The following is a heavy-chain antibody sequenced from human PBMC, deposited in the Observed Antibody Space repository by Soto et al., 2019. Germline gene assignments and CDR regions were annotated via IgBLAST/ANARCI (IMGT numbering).Heavy chain of an antibody. CDR2: IIPIFGTA. CDR3: ARGNDILTGPDQP. Sequence: GASVKVSCKASGGTFSSYAISWVRQAPGQGLEWMGGIIPIFGTANYAQKFQGRVTITADKSTSTAYMELSSLRSEDTAVYYCARGNDILTGPDQPWGQGTLATVSS. V-gene: IGHV1-69*06. J-gene: IGHJ5*02. D-gene: IGHD3-9*01. CDR1: GGTFSSYA.